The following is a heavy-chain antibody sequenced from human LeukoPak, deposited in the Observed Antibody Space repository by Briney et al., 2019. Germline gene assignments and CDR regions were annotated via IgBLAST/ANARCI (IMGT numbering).Heavy chain of an antibody. CDR1: GGSISSDTYY. CDR2: VYPSGTT. D-gene: IGHD1-1*01. J-gene: IGHJ4*02. CDR3: ARGQGTTNFDY. Sequence: TLSLTCAVSGGSISSDTYYWNWIRQSAGRGLEWIGRVYPSGTTNYNPSLKSRVTISIDTSKNQFSLKLTSVTAADAAVYFCARGQGTTNFDYWGQGTLVTVSS. V-gene: IGHV4-61*02.